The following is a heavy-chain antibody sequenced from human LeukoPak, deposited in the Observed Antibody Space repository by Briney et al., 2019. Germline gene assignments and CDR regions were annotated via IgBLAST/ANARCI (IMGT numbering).Heavy chain of an antibody. V-gene: IGHV3-7*01. J-gene: IGHJ5*02. Sequence: GGSLRLSCAASGFSFRNSWMRWVRQAPGKGLGWVANIRQDGNEIYYMDSVKGRFTISRDNAKKSLYLQMNLLRAEDTAVYYCVTLNWDDGVVSGFDRWGQGILVTVSS. CDR2: IRQDGNEI. D-gene: IGHD2-2*01. CDR1: GFSFRNSW. CDR3: VTLNWDDGVVSGFDR.